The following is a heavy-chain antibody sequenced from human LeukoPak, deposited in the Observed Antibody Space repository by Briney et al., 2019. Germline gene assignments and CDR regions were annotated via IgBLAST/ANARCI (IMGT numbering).Heavy chain of an antibody. Sequence: GGSLRLSCAASGFTVSSSYMTWVRQAPGKGLEWVSVIRSGGSTVYADSVKGRFTISRDNSKNTLYLQLNSLRAEDTAVYYCARKTTTGPTKAAFDIWGQGTMLTVSS. CDR2: IRSGGST. D-gene: IGHD4-17*01. V-gene: IGHV3-53*01. J-gene: IGHJ3*02. CDR1: GFTVSSSY. CDR3: ARKTTTGPTKAAFDI.